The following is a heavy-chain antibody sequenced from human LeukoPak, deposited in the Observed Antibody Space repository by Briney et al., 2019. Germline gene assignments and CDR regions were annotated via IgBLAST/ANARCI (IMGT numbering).Heavy chain of an antibody. V-gene: IGHV3-23*01. CDR2: ISGSGATT. CDR1: GFTFSSYP. Sequence: GESLKLSCAASGFTFSSYPMSWVRQAPGKGLEWVSGISGSGATTYYADSVKGRFTISRDNSKNMLYVQMNSLRDEDTAVYYCAKGHYYDRSGYYGRDYWGQGTLVTVSS. J-gene: IGHJ4*02. D-gene: IGHD3-22*01. CDR3: AKGHYYDRSGYYGRDY.